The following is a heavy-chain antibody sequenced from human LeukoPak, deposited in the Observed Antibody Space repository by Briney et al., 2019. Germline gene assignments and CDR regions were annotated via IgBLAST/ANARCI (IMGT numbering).Heavy chain of an antibody. CDR2: TYYRSKWYN. CDR1: GDSVSSNSAA. Sequence: SQTLSLTCAISGDSVSSNSAAWNWIRQSPSRGLEWLGRTYYRSKWYNDYAVSLKGRITFTADTSKNQFSLHLHSVTPEDTALYFCAKDLDYWGQGTLVTVSS. CDR3: AKDLDY. V-gene: IGHV6-1*01. J-gene: IGHJ4*02.